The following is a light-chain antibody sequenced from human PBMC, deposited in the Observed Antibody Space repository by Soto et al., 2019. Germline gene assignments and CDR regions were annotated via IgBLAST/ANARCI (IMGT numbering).Light chain of an antibody. CDR2: GAS. V-gene: IGKV3D-15*01. J-gene: IGKJ1*01. CDR1: QSVSIN. CDR3: QQYNNWPRT. Sequence: EIVMTQSPATLSVSPGERATLSCRASQSVSINLAWYQQKPGQAPRLLIYGASTRATGIPARFSGSVSGTEFALTISSLQSEDFAVYYCQQYNNWPRTFGQGTKVDI.